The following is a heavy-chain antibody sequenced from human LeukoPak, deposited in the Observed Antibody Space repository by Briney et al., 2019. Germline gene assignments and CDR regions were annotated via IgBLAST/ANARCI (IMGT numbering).Heavy chain of an antibody. CDR1: GGSISNYY. D-gene: IGHD6-19*01. V-gene: IGHV4-4*07. CDR2: IYSSGTT. J-gene: IGHJ6*02. Sequence: SETLSLTCTVPGGSISNYYWSWIRQPAGKGLEWIGRIYSSGTTNYNPSLKSRVTMSVDTSKNQFSLKLSSVTAADTAVYYCARDLAVAGRYHYGMDVWGQGTTVTVSS. CDR3: ARDLAVAGRYHYGMDV.